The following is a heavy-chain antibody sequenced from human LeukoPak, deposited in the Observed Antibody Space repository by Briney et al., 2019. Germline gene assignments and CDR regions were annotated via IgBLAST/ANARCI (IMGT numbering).Heavy chain of an antibody. CDR3: YCAVEDY. D-gene: IGHD2-15*01. CDR2: IYSGGST. Sequence: GGSLGLSCAASGFTVSSNYMSWVRQAPGKGLEWVSVIYSGGSTYYADSVKGRFTISRDNAKNSLYLQMNSLRAEDTAVYYCYCAVEDYWGQGTLVTVSS. CDR1: GFTVSSNY. J-gene: IGHJ4*02. V-gene: IGHV3-53*01.